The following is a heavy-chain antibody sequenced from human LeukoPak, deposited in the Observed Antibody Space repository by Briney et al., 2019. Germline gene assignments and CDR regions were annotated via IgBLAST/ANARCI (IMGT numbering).Heavy chain of an antibody. CDR2: ISGGSTTI. CDR1: GFTFSTYS. D-gene: IGHD3-10*01. J-gene: IGHJ4*02. CDR3: ARERGPLDY. V-gene: IGHV3-48*04. Sequence: PGGSLRLSCAASGFTFSTYSMNWVRQAPGKGLEWVSYISGGSTTIYYADSVKGRFTISRDNAENSLYLQMNSLRAEDTAVYYCARERGPLDYWGQGTLVTVSS.